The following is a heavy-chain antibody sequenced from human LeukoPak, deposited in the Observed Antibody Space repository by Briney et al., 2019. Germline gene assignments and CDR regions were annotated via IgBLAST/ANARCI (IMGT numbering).Heavy chain of an antibody. CDR3: ARDSDYYGSGSYYY. D-gene: IGHD3-10*01. J-gene: IGHJ4*02. V-gene: IGHV3-21*01. CDR1: GFTFSSYS. CDR2: ISSSSNYI. Sequence: GGSLRLSCAASGFTFSSYSMNWVRQAPGKGLEWVSSISSSSNYICYADSVKGRFTISRDNAKNSLYLQMNSLRAEDTAVYYCARDSDYYGSGSYYYWGQGTLVTVSS.